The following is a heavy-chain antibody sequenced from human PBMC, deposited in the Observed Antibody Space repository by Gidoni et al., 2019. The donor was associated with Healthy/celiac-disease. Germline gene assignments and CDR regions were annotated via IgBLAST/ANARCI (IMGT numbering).Heavy chain of an antibody. V-gene: IGHV4-59*01. CDR1: GGSISSYY. CDR2: IYYSGST. CDR3: ARALPDRMVRGVKSSVYYFDY. Sequence: QVQLQESGPGLVKPSETLSLTCTVPGGSISSYYWRWIRQPPGKGLEWIGYIYYSGSTNYNPSLKSRVTISVDTSKNQFSLKLSSVTAADTAVYYCARALPDRMVRGVKSSVYYFDYWGQGTLVTVSS. J-gene: IGHJ4*02. D-gene: IGHD3-10*01.